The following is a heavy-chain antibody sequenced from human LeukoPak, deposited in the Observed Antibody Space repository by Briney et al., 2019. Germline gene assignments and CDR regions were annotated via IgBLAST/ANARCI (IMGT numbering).Heavy chain of an antibody. CDR1: GFTFSIYS. Sequence: SGGSLRLSCAASGFTFSIYSMNWVRQAPGKGPEWVSIIYSGGNTFYADSVKGRFTISRDSSKNTLFLQMISLRAEDTAVYYCARDHITMIRGVSYYYYGMDVWGQGTTVTVSS. CDR3: ARDHITMIRGVSYYYYGMDV. V-gene: IGHV3-53*01. CDR2: IYSGGNT. J-gene: IGHJ6*02. D-gene: IGHD3-10*01.